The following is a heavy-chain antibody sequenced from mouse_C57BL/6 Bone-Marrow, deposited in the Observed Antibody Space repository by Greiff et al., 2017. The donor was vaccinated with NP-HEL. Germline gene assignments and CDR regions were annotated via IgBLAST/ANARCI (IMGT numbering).Heavy chain of an antibody. CDR3: ARYYDGGRTYWYFDV. CDR2: INPNYGTT. V-gene: IGHV1-39*01. Sequence: VQLQQSGPELVKPGASVKISCKASGYSFTDYNMNWVKQSHGKSLEWIGVINPNYGTTSYNQKFKGKATLTVDQSSSTAYMPLNSLTSEDSAVYYCARYYDGGRTYWYFDVWGTGTTVTVSS. D-gene: IGHD1-1*02. J-gene: IGHJ1*03. CDR1: GYSFTDYN.